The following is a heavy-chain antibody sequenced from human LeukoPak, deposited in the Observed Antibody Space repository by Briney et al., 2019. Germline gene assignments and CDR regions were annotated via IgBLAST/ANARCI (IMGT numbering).Heavy chain of an antibody. J-gene: IGHJ4*02. Sequence: PGGSLRLSCAASGFTFSSYSMNWVRQAPGKGLEWVSSISSSSSYIYHADSVKGRFTISRDNAKNSLYLQMNSLRAEDTAVYYCARGIAAAGSYYFDYWGQGTLVTVSS. CDR1: GFTFSSYS. V-gene: IGHV3-21*01. D-gene: IGHD6-13*01. CDR3: ARGIAAAGSYYFDY. CDR2: ISSSSSYI.